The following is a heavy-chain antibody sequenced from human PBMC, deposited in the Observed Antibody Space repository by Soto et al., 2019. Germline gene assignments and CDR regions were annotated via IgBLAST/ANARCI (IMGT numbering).Heavy chain of an antibody. CDR1: GIIVSSYY. Sequence: GGSLRLSCAGSGIIVSSYYISWVRQAPGKGLEWISVIYSGGSTYYADSVKGRFTISRDNSENTLYLQLNSLRAEDTAVYYCAKSGGNGWFADAFDVWGQGTMVTVSS. CDR2: IYSGGST. V-gene: IGHV3-53*01. D-gene: IGHD6-19*01. J-gene: IGHJ3*01. CDR3: AKSGGNGWFADAFDV.